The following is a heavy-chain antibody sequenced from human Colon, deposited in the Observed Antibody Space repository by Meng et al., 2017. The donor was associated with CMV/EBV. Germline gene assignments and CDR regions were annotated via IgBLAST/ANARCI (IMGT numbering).Heavy chain of an antibody. Sequence: SETLSLTCTVSDGSISSSSHYWGWIRQPPGKGLEWIGMIYQSGIAYYNPSLKSRVTISVDTSKNQFSLKLSSVSAADTAVYYCARQLSTVGVRGEGYDYWGQGTLVTVSS. CDR1: DGSISSSSHY. CDR3: ARQLSTVGVRGEGYDY. V-gene: IGHV4-39*01. D-gene: IGHD3-10*01. J-gene: IGHJ4*02. CDR2: IYQSGIA.